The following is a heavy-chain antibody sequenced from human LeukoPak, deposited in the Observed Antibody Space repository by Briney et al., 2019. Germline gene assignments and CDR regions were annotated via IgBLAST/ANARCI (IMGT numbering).Heavy chain of an antibody. CDR1: GFTFSSYG. J-gene: IGHJ6*04. CDR3: ASLWFGEEKMDV. CDR2: IRYDGSNK. D-gene: IGHD3-10*01. Sequence: GGSLRLSCAASGFTFSSYGMHWVRQAPGKGLEWVAFIRYDGSNKYYADSVKGRFTISRDNSKNTLYLQMNSLRAEDTAVYYCASLWFGEEKMDVWGKGATVTISS. V-gene: IGHV3-30*02.